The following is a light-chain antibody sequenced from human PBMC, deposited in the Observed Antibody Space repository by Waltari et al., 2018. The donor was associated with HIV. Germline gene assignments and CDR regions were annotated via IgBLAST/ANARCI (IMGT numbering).Light chain of an antibody. CDR3: CSYAGTNTYV. CDR1: SSDVGNYNY. Sequence: QSALTQPASVSGSPGQSTTISCTGPSSDVGNYNYVSWYQQHPGKVPKIMIYDVSKSPSGVSNGLSGSKSGNTASLTISGLQAEDEADYYCCSYAGTNTYVFGSGTKVTVL. J-gene: IGLJ1*01. V-gene: IGLV2-23*02. CDR2: DVS.